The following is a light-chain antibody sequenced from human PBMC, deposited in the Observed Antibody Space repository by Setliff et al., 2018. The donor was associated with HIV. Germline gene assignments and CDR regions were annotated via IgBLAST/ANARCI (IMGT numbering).Light chain of an antibody. Sequence: QSVLTQPRSVSGSPGQSVTISCTTTNTDVGGYGSVSWYQQLPGKAPKLMIYDVNKRPSGIPDRFSGSKSGNAASLTISGLQAADEADYYCCSYGGPSTFYVFGTGTKVTVL. CDR1: NTDVGGYGS. J-gene: IGLJ1*01. V-gene: IGLV2-11*01. CDR2: DVN. CDR3: CSYGGPSTFYV.